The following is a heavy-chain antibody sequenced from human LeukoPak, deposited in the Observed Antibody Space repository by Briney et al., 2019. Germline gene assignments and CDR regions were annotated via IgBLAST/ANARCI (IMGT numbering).Heavy chain of an antibody. D-gene: IGHD6-19*01. J-gene: IGHJ4*02. CDR1: GGTFSSYA. CDR2: IIPIFGTA. V-gene: IGHV1-69*05. CDR3: VPTAGYSSGWYNFDY. Sequence: SVKVSCKASGGTFSSYAISWVRQAPGQGLEWMGRIIPIFGTANYAQKFQGRVTITTDESTSTAYMELSSLRSEDTAVYYCVPTAGYSSGWYNFDYWGQGTLVTVSS.